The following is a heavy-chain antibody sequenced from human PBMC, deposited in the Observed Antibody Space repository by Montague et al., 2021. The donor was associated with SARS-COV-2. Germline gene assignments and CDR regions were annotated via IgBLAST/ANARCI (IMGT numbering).Heavy chain of an antibody. D-gene: IGHD3-22*01. V-gene: IGHV4-34*01. Sequence: SETLSLTCAVYGGSLSGYYWSWIRQPPGKGLEWIGEINHSGSTNYNPSLKSRVTISLDTSKNQFSLKLSSVTAADTAVYYCARHGYYEAYDAFGIWGQGTMVTVSS. CDR3: ARHGYYEAYDAFGI. CDR2: INHSGST. CDR1: GGSLSGYY. J-gene: IGHJ3*02.